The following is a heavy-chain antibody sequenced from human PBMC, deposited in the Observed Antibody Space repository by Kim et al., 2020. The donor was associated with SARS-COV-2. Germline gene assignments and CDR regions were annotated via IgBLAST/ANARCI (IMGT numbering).Heavy chain of an antibody. CDR3: TREGGYYYDSSGYYYGNVDY. CDR2: IRSKAYGGTT. Sequence: GGSLRLSCTASGFTFGDYAMSWVRQAPGKGLEWVGFIRSKAYGGTTEYAASVKGRFTISRDDSKSIAYLQMNSLKTEDTAVYYCTREGGYYYDSSGYYYGNVDYWGQGTLVTVSS. D-gene: IGHD3-22*01. J-gene: IGHJ4*02. CDR1: GFTFGDYA. V-gene: IGHV3-49*04.